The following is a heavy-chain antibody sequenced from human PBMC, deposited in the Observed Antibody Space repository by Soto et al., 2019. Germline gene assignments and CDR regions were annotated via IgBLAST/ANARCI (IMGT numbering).Heavy chain of an antibody. V-gene: IGHV3-23*01. CDR3: ATHPATVTTSPPYYYYGMDV. Sequence: EVQLLESGGGLVQPGGSLRLSCAASGFTFSSYAMSWVRQAPGKGLEWVSAISGSGGSTYYADSVKGRFTISRDNSKNPLYLQMNSLRAEDTAVYYCATHPATVTTSPPYYYYGMDVWGQGTTVTVSS. CDR1: GFTFSSYA. CDR2: ISGSGGST. J-gene: IGHJ6*02. D-gene: IGHD4-17*01.